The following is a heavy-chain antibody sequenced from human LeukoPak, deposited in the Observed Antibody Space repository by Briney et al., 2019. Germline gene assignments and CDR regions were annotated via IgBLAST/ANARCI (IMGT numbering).Heavy chain of an antibody. V-gene: IGHV1-69*13. J-gene: IGHJ6*03. D-gene: IGHD3-3*01. CDR1: GYTFTSYA. Sequence: ASVKVSCKASGYTFTSYAISWVRQAPGQGLEWMGGIIPIFGTANYAQKFQGRVTITADESTSTAYMELSSLRSEDTAVYYCARERYYDFWSGETALSYYYYYYMDVWGKGTTVTVSS. CDR3: ARERYYDFWSGETALSYYYYYYMDV. CDR2: IIPIFGTA.